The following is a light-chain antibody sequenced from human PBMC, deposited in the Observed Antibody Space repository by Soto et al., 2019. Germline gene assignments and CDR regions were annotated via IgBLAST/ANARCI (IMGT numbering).Light chain of an antibody. CDR3: QQYNDRPPFT. V-gene: IGKV3-15*01. CDR1: QSVSSD. Sequence: EKVMTQSPVTLSVSPGEGATLSCRASQSVSSDVAWYQQKPGQAPRLLIYSASTRATGIPARFSGSGFGTEFTLTISSLQSEDFAVYYCQQYNDRPPFTFGPGTKVDIK. CDR2: SAS. J-gene: IGKJ3*01.